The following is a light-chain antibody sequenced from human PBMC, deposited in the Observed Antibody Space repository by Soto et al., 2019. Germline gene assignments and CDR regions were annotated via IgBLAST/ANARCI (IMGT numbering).Light chain of an antibody. CDR3: QQYNNWPPSPWT. CDR1: QSVSSN. V-gene: IGKV3-15*01. Sequence: EIVMTQSPATLSVSPGERATLSCRASQSVSSNLAWYQQKPGQAPRLLIYGASTRATGIPARFSGSGSGTEFTLTISSLQSEDFAVYYCQQYNNWPPSPWTFGQGPRWKSN. J-gene: IGKJ1*01. CDR2: GAS.